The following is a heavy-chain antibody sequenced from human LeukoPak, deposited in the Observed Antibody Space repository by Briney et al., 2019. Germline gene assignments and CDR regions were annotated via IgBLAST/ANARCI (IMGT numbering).Heavy chain of an antibody. CDR3: AKSVAVGRVFPGLEY. CDR1: GFTFSSYG. V-gene: IGHV3-30*18. J-gene: IGHJ4*02. CDR2: ISYDGSNT. D-gene: IGHD2-21*01. Sequence: PGGSLRLSCAASGFTFSSYGMHWVRQAPGKGLEWVAVISYDGSNTYYADSVKGRFTISRDNSKNMLYLQMNSLRAEDTAVYYCAKSVAVGRVFPGLEYWGQGTLVTVSS.